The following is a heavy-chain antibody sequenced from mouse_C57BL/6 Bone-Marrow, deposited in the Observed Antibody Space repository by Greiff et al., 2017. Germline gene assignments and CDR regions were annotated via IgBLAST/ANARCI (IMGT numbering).Heavy chain of an antibody. CDR2: INPGSGST. D-gene: IGHD5-1*01. J-gene: IGHJ1*03. Sequence: VQLQQPGAELVKPGASVKMSCKASGYTFTSYWITWVKQRPGQGLEWIGDINPGSGSTTYHEKFKSKATLSVDTSSSTAYMQLSSLTSEDSAVYDCARSGSTSGWYFDVWGTGTTVTVSS. V-gene: IGHV1-55*01. CDR1: GYTFTSYW. CDR3: ARSGSTSGWYFDV.